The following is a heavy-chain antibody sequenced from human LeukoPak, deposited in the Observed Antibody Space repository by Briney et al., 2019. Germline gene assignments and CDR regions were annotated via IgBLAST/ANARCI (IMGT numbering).Heavy chain of an antibody. J-gene: IGHJ6*03. Sequence: SETLSLTCTVSDDSITIYYWTWIRQPPGKGLEWIATIYHTGSTYYNPSLNIRVTISVDTSKNQFSLKLRSVTAADTAVYYCARGKPSYGSGTYYRPLEPNYMDVWGKGTTVTVSS. V-gene: IGHV4-59*08. CDR1: DDSITIYY. CDR2: IYHTGST. CDR3: ARGKPSYGSGTYYRPLEPNYMDV. D-gene: IGHD3-10*01.